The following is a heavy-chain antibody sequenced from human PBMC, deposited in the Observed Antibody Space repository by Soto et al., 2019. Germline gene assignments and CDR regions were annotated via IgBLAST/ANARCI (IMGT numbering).Heavy chain of an antibody. CDR2: INPNGGGT. J-gene: IGHJ5*02. Sequence: VQLVQSGAEVKKPGASVKLSCKAPADTFTSYYIHWVRQAPGHGLEWMGIINPNGGGTRFAQTFQGRVTMTRDRCTITVYMELRSLRSEDTTVYYCARSSAGVFGNVIEGSNWLAPWGQGSLVTVSS. D-gene: IGHD3-16*02. CDR1: ADTFTSYY. V-gene: IGHV1-46*01. CDR3: ARSSAGVFGNVIEGSNWLAP.